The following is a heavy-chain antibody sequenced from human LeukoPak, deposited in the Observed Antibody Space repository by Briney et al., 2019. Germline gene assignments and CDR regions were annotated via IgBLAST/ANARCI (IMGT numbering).Heavy chain of an antibody. D-gene: IGHD4-17*01. CDR2: IYSDSGGST. CDR3: ARGFTHDYGDYFDY. CDR1: GFTVSSNY. Sequence: TGGSLRLSCAASGFTVSSNYMSWVRQAPGKGLEWVSVIYSDSGGSTYYADSVKGRFTMSRDNSKNTLYLHMNSLRAKDTAVYYCARGFTHDYGDYFDYWGQGTLVTVSS. V-gene: IGHV3-66*01. J-gene: IGHJ4*02.